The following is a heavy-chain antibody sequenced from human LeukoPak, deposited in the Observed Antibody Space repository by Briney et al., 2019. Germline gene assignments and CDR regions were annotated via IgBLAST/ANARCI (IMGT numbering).Heavy chain of an antibody. CDR1: GFSFSDNA. D-gene: IGHD5-24*01. J-gene: IGHJ4*02. Sequence: PGGSLRLSCTTSGFSFSDNAINWARQPPGKGLEWISYISSSGSTIYYADSVKGRFTISRDNALDSVYLQMNSLRAEDTAIYYCARGSGRWIQIDYWGQGTLDTVSS. CDR2: ISSSGSTI. CDR3: ARGSGRWIQIDY. V-gene: IGHV3-48*01.